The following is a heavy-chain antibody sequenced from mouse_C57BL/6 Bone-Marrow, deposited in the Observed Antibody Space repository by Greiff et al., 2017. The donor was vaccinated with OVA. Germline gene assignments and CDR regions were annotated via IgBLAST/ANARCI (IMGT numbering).Heavy chain of an antibody. CDR3: ARRSQARLDWFAD. J-gene: IGHJ3*01. V-gene: IGHV5-12*01. Sequence: EVQLVESGGGLVQPGGSLKLSCAASGFTFSDYYMYWVRQTPEKRLEWVAYISNGGGSTYYPDTVKGRFTLSRDNAKNTLYLQMSRLKSEESAIDYCARRSQARLDWFADWGQGTLVTVSA. D-gene: IGHD3-2*02. CDR2: ISNGGGST. CDR1: GFTFSDYY.